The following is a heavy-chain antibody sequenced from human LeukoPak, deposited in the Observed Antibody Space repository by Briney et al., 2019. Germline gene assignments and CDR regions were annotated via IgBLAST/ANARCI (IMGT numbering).Heavy chain of an antibody. J-gene: IGHJ5*01. CDR2: TCYRSKWYN. Sequence: SQTLSLTCAISGDSVSTRSAAWNWIRQSPSRGLEWLGKTCYRSKWYNDYAVSVKGRITVKADTSKNQFSLQLNSVTPEDTAVYFCARDVNWFDSWGQGTLVTVSS. CDR3: ARDVNWFDS. CDR1: GDSVSTRSAA. V-gene: IGHV6-1*01.